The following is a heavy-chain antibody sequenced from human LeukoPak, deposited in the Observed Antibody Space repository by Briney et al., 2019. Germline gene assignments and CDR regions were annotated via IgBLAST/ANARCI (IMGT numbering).Heavy chain of an antibody. Sequence: GGSLRLSCAASGFTFSSFWMSWVRQAPGKGLEWVSVIYSGGSTYYADSVKGRFTISRDNSKNTLYLQMNSLRAEDTAVYYCARDSAMVRGVLDYWGQGTLVTVSS. CDR1: GFTFSSFW. CDR3: ARDSAMVRGVLDY. D-gene: IGHD3-10*01. V-gene: IGHV3-66*01. CDR2: IYSGGST. J-gene: IGHJ4*02.